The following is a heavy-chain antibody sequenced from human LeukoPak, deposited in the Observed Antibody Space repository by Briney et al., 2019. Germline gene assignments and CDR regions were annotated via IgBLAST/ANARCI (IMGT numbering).Heavy chain of an antibody. CDR1: GYSISSGYY. CDR3: ARVALFSVGELLD. V-gene: IGHV4-38-2*02. J-gene: IGHJ4*02. CDR2: IYHSGST. Sequence: SETLSLTCTVSGYSISSGYYWGWIRQPPGKGLEWIGSIYHSGSTYYNPSLKSRVTISVDTSKNQFSLKLSSVTAADTAVYYCARVALFSVGELLDWGQGTLVTVS. D-gene: IGHD1-26*01.